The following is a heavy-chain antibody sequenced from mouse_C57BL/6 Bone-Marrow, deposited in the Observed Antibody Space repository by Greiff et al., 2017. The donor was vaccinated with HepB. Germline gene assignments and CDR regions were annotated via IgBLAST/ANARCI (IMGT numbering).Heavy chain of an antibody. CDR2: IDPDNGGT. J-gene: IGHJ2*01. Sequence: EVQLQQSGPELVKPGASVKISCKASGYTFTDYYMHWVKQRPGQSLEWIGEIDPDNGGTNYNQKFKGKATLTVDKSSSTAYMALRSLTSEDTAVYYCARWDSSSTDYFDYGGRGTTLTVSA. CDR3: ARWDSSSTDYFDY. V-gene: IGHV1-18*01. CDR1: GYTFTDYY. D-gene: IGHD3-2*02.